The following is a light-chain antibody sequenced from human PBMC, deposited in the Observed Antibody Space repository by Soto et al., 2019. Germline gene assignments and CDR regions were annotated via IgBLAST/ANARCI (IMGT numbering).Light chain of an antibody. J-gene: IGKJ5*01. CDR2: DAS. CDR1: QDISNY. CDR3: QQYDNLPSIT. V-gene: IGKV1-33*01. Sequence: DIQRTQSPSSLSASVGDRVTITCQASQDISNYLNWYQQKPGKAPKLLIYDASNLETGGPSRFSGSRSGTDFTFTISSLQPEDIATYYCQQYDNLPSITFGQGTRVEIK.